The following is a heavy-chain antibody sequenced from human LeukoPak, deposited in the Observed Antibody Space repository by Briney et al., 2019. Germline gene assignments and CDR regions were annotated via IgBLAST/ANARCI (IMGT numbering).Heavy chain of an antibody. V-gene: IGHV3-23*01. CDR1: GFTFSSHA. D-gene: IGHD2-21*02. CDR2: ISGSGGST. CDR3: ARGLRGDY. Sequence: GGSLRLSCAASGFTFSSHALSWLRQAPGKGLEWVSTISGSGGSTYYADSVKGRFTISRHNSKNTLYLQMNSLRSEDTAVYYCARGLRGDYWGQGTLVTVSS. J-gene: IGHJ4*02.